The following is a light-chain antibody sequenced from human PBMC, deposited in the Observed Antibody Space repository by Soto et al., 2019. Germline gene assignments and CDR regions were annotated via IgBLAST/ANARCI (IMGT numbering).Light chain of an antibody. CDR2: GAS. J-gene: IGKJ2*01. CDR3: QQYGSLYT. V-gene: IGKV3-20*01. Sequence: EIVLTQSPGTLSLSPGERATLSCRASQSVSSSYLAWYQQKPGQAPRLLIYGASSRATGIPDRFSGSGSGKDFTLTISRLEPEDFAVYYCQQYGSLYTFAQGTKLEIK. CDR1: QSVSSSY.